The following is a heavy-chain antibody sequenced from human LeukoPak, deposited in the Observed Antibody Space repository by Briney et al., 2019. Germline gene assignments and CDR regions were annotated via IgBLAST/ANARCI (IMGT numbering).Heavy chain of an antibody. V-gene: IGHV1-69*04. CDR3: ARGAVYYDSSGYGYNWFDP. D-gene: IGHD3-22*01. J-gene: IGHJ5*02. Sequence: SVKVSCKASGGTFSSYAISWVRQAPGQGLEWMGRILPILGIANYAQKFQGRVTITADKSTSTAYMELSSLRSEDTAVYYCARGAVYYDSSGYGYNWFDPWGQGTLVTVSS. CDR1: GGTFSSYA. CDR2: ILPILGIA.